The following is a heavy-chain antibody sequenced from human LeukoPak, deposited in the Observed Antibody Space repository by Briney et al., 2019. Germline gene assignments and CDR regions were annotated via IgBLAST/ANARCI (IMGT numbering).Heavy chain of an antibody. CDR3: ARYYYYGMDV. J-gene: IGHJ6*02. CDR2: ICHSGST. Sequence: SETLSLTCAVSGGSISSGGYSWSWIRQPPGKGLEWIGYICHSGSTYYNPSLKSRVTISVDRSKNQFSLKLSSVTAADTAVYYCARYYYYGMDVWGQGTTVTVSS. CDR1: GGSISSGGYS. V-gene: IGHV4-30-2*01.